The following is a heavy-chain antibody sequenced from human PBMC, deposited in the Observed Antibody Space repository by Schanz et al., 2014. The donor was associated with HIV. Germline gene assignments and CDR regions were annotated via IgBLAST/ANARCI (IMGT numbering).Heavy chain of an antibody. CDR2: ISESGGRS. Sequence: VQLVESGGGVVQPGRSLRLSCVASGFNFNSYGMHWVRQAPGKGLEWVSSISESGGRSYYADSVNGRFTISRDNSKNTLYLHMNSLGAEDTALYYCAKASGNSYGTGYFDYWGQGTLVTVSS. CDR3: AKASGNSYGTGYFDY. V-gene: IGHV3-23*04. J-gene: IGHJ4*02. D-gene: IGHD5-18*01. CDR1: GFNFNSYG.